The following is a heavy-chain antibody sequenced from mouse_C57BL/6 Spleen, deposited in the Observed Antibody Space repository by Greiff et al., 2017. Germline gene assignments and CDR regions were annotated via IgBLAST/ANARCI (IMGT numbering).Heavy chain of an antibody. J-gene: IGHJ2*01. CDR3: ARQTGTGDY. V-gene: IGHV1-61*01. Sequence: QVQLQQPGAELVRPGSSVKLSCKASGYTFTSYWMDWVKQRPGQGLEWIGNIYPSDSETHYNQKFKDKATLTVDKSSSTAYMQLSSLTSEDSAVYYGARQTGTGDYWGQGTTLTVSS. D-gene: IGHD4-1*01. CDR1: GYTFTSYW. CDR2: IYPSDSET.